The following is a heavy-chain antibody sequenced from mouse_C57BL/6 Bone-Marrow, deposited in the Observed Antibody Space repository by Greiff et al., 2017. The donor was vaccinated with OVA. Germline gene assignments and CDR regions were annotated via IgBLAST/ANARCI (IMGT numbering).Heavy chain of an antibody. J-gene: IGHJ1*03. Sequence: EVQLQQSGPVLVKPGASVKMSCKASGYTFTDYYMNWVKQSPGKSLEWIGVINPYNGGTSYNQKFKGKATLTVDKSSSTAYMELNSLTSEDSAVYYCASYYDYDDWYFEVWGTGTTGTVSS. CDR1: GYTFTDYY. CDR2: INPYNGGT. V-gene: IGHV1-19*01. D-gene: IGHD2-4*01. CDR3: ASYYDYDDWYFEV.